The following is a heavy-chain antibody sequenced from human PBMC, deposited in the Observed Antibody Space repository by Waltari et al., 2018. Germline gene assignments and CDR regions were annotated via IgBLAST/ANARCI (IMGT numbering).Heavy chain of an antibody. V-gene: IGHV1-69*01. CDR1: GGTFSSYA. CDR3: ARHPSMVYWYFEL. Sequence: QVPLVQSGAEVKKPGSSVKVSCKASGGTFSSYAFSWVRPAPGQGLEWMGWINPIFGTANYEQKCQGRVTMTADESTSTAYMELSSLRSEDTAVYYCARHPSMVYWYFELWGRGTLVTVSS. CDR2: INPIFGTA. J-gene: IGHJ2*01. D-gene: IGHD3-10*01.